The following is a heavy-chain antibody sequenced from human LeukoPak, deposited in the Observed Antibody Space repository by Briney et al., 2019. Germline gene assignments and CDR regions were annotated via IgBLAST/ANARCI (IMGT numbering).Heavy chain of an antibody. V-gene: IGHV3-13*01. J-gene: IGHJ4*02. D-gene: IGHD1-1*01. CDR2: IGTAGDT. CDR1: GFTFSDYD. Sequence: VRSLRLSCAASGFTFSDYDIHWGRQATRKSLEWVSAIGTAGDTYYTGTVKGRFTISRENAKISLYLQMNSLRAGDTAVYYCVRVAKERVGGVYYFDYWGQGTPVTVSA. CDR3: VRVAKERVGGVYYFDY.